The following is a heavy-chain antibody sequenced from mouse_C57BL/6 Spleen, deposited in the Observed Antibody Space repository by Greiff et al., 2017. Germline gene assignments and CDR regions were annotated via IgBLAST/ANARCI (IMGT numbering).Heavy chain of an antibody. CDR2: IDPETGGT. Sequence: QVQLKESGAELVRPGASVTLSCKASGYTFTDYEMHWVKQTPVHGLEWIGAIDPETGGTAYNQKFKGKAILTADKSSSTAYMELHSLTSEDSAVYYCTRSVYAMDYWGQGTSVTVSS. CDR1: GYTFTDYE. CDR3: TRSVYAMDY. J-gene: IGHJ4*01. V-gene: IGHV1-15*01.